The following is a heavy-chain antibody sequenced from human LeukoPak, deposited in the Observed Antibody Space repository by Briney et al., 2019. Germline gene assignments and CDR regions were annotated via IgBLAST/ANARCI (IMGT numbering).Heavy chain of an antibody. J-gene: IGHJ5*02. V-gene: IGHV4-34*01. CDR3: GSGPNWFDP. CDR1: GGSFSGYY. Sequence: SETLSLTCAVYGGSFSGYYWSWIRQPPGKGLEWIGEINHSGSTNYNPSLKSRVTISVDTSKNQLSLKLSSVTAADTAVYYCGSGPNWFDPWGQGTLVTVSS. CDR2: INHSGST.